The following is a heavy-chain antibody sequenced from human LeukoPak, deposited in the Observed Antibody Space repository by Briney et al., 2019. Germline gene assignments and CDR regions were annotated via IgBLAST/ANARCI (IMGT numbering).Heavy chain of an antibody. J-gene: IGHJ6*03. CDR1: GYIFTSYN. Sequence: ASVKVSCKTSGYIFTSYNMHWVRQAPGRGLEWMGIINPSGGSTSYAQKFQGRVTMTRDTSTSTVYMELSSLRSEDTAVYYCARDAVLLRYFDWLPASNYYYYMDVWGKGTTVTISS. D-gene: IGHD3-9*01. CDR3: ARDAVLLRYFDWLPASNYYYYMDV. CDR2: INPSGGST. V-gene: IGHV1-46*01.